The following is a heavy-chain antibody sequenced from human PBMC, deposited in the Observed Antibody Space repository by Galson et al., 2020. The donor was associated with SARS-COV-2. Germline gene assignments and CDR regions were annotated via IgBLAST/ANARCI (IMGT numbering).Heavy chain of an antibody. J-gene: IGHJ4*02. CDR1: GGSISSGDYY. CDR2: IYYSGST. Sequence: SETLSLTCTVSGGSISSGDYYWSWIRQPPGKGLEWIGYIYYSGSTYYNPSLKSRVTISVDTSKNQFSLRLSSVTAADTAVYYCASYSDYYDSSGRGDTFDYWGQGTLVTVSS. CDR3: ASYSDYYDSSGRGDTFDY. D-gene: IGHD3-22*01. V-gene: IGHV4-30-4*01.